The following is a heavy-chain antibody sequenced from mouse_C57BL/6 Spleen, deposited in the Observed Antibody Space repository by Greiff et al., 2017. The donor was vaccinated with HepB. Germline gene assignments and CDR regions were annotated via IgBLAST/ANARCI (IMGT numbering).Heavy chain of an antibody. D-gene: IGHD2-3*01. CDR3: ARGDGYYVDWYFDV. Sequence: VQLQQSGPELVKPGASVKISCKASGYAFSSSWMNWVKQRPGKGLEWIGRIYPGDGDTNYNGKFKGKATLTADKSSRTAYMQRSSLTSEDSAVYFCARGDGYYVDWYFDVWGTGTTVTVSS. J-gene: IGHJ1*03. CDR1: GYAFSSSW. V-gene: IGHV1-82*01. CDR2: IYPGDGDT.